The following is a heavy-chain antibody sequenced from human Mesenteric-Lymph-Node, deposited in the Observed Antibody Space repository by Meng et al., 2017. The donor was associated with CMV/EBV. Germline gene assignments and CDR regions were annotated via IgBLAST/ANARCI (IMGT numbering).Heavy chain of an antibody. D-gene: IGHD3-10*01. CDR3: VCYPHYGSGSYYNGDY. V-gene: IGHV3-7*01. CDR2: IKQDGSEK. Sequence: GESLKISCVTSGFTFSRYWMSWVRQAPGKGLEWVANIKQDGSEKNYVDSVMGRFTISRDNAKNSLYLQMNSLRAEDKAVYYCVCYPHYGSGSYYNGDYWGQGTLVTVSS. J-gene: IGHJ4*02. CDR1: GFTFSRYW.